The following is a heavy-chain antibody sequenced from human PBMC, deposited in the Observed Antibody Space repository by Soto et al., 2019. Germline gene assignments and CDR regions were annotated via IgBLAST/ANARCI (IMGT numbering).Heavy chain of an antibody. CDR1: GCTFSSYS. CDR2: ISGNGEKP. J-gene: IGHJ4*02. CDR3: VKSLNV. Sequence: PGGTRRLSCAASGCTFSSYSMNWVRQAPGKGLEYVSIISGNGEKPYYTDSAKGRFIISRDNYKNTLYLQMSSLRSDDTGVYYCVKSLNVWGRGTLVTVSS. V-gene: IGHV3-64D*08.